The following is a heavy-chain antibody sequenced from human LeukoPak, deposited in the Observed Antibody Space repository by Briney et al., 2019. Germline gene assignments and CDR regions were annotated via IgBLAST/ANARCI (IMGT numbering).Heavy chain of an antibody. CDR3: ARDGSMVRGVIQYYFDY. CDR2: IWYDGSNK. J-gene: IGHJ4*02. Sequence: GGSLRLSCAACGFTFGSYGMHWVRQAPGKGLKWVAVIWYDGSNKYYADSVKGRFTISRDNSKNTLYLQMNSLRAEDTAVYYCARDGSMVRGVIQYYFDYWGQGTLVTVSS. CDR1: GFTFGSYG. V-gene: IGHV3-33*01. D-gene: IGHD3-10*01.